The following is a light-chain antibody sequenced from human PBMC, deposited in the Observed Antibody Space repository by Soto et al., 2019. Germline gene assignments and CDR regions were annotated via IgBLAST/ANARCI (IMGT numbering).Light chain of an antibody. V-gene: IGKV3D-15*01. CDR1: QSVSSN. CDR2: DAS. CDR3: QQYNKWPRT. J-gene: IGKJ1*01. Sequence: EIVMTQSPATLSVSPGERATFSCWASQSVSSNLAWYQQKPGQAPRLLIYDASTRATGIPARFSGSGSGTEFTLTISSLQSEDFAVYYCQQYNKWPRTFGQGTKVDIK.